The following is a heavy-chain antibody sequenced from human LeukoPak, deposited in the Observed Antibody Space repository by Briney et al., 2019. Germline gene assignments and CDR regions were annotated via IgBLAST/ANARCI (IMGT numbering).Heavy chain of an antibody. Sequence: ASVNVSCKASGYTFTSYAMNWVRQAPGQGLEWMGWINTNTGNPTYAQGFTGRFVFSLDTSVSTAYLQISSLKAKDTAVYYCASQVFLFGNDYYYGMDVWGQGTTVTVSS. J-gene: IGHJ6*02. D-gene: IGHD3-3*01. CDR1: GYTFTSYA. CDR3: ASQVFLFGNDYYYGMDV. V-gene: IGHV7-4-1*02. CDR2: INTNTGNP.